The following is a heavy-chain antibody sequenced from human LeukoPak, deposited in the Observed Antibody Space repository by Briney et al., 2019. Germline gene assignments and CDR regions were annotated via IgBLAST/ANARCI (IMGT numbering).Heavy chain of an antibody. Sequence: PSETLSLTCTVSGGSISSYYWSWIRQPPGKGLEWIGYIYYSGSTNYNPSLKSRVTISVDTSKNQFSLKLSSVTAADTAVYYCARDHPKCSGGSCPFDYWGQGTLVTVSS. V-gene: IGHV4-59*01. CDR3: ARDHPKCSGGSCPFDY. J-gene: IGHJ4*02. D-gene: IGHD2-15*01. CDR1: GGSISSYY. CDR2: IYYSGST.